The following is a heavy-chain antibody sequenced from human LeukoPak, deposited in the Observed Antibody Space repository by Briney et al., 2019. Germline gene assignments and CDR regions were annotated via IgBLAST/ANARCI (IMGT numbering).Heavy chain of an antibody. D-gene: IGHD3-10*01. CDR2: IWYDGSNK. Sequence: PPGGSLRLSCAASGFTFSSYGMDWVRQAPGKGLEWVAVIWYDGSNKYYADSVKGRFTISRDNSKNTLYLQMNSLRAEDTAVYYCARDGGSVAFDIWGQGTMVTVSS. CDR3: ARDGGSVAFDI. CDR1: GFTFSSYG. J-gene: IGHJ3*02. V-gene: IGHV3-33*01.